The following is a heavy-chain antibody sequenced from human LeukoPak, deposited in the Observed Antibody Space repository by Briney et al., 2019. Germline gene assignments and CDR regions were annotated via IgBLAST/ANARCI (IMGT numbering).Heavy chain of an antibody. J-gene: IGHJ3*02. V-gene: IGHV3-23*01. Sequence: GGSLRLSCAASGFTFSSYDMHWVRQATGKGLDWVAAISNSGDSAYYADSVKGQFTFSRDNSKNTLYLQMKSLRAEDTALYYCAKNTAPLGGAFDIWGQGTMVTVSS. CDR1: GFTFSSYD. D-gene: IGHD3-16*01. CDR2: ISNSGDSA. CDR3: AKNTAPLGGAFDI.